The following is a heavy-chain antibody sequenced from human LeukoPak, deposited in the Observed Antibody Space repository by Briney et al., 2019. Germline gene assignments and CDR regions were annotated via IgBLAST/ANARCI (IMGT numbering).Heavy chain of an antibody. CDR1: GFTSSDSY. CDR3: AKGHTTLAL. J-gene: IGHJ4*02. V-gene: IGHV3-11*05. D-gene: IGHD1-1*01. Sequence: PGGSLRLSCAASGFTSSDSYMTWIRQAPGKGLEWVSYISIRSSSTNYADSVKGRFTISRDDAKNSLYLQMNSLRADDTAVYYCAKGHTTLALGGQGTLVTVSS. CDR2: ISIRSSST.